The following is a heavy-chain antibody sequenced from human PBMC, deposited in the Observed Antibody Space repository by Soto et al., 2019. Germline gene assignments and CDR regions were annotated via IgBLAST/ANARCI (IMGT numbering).Heavy chain of an antibody. D-gene: IGHD2-8*01. V-gene: IGHV1-69*13. CDR2: IIPMFPTA. J-gene: IGHJ6*02. CDR1: GGTFKNYA. CDR3: ARDKSPYXTHGVWEGHYYNYGMDV. Sequence: GASVKVSCKASGGTFKNYAITWVRQAPGQGLEWLGGIIPMFPTANYAQKFQGRVTITADESTSTAYMELSSLRSDDTAVYYCARDKSPYXTHGVWEGHYYNYGMDVWGQGTTVTVSS.